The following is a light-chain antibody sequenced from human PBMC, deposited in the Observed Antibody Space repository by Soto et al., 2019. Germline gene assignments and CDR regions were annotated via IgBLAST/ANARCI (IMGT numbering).Light chain of an antibody. J-gene: IGLJ2*01. CDR2: DVS. Sequence: QSVLTQPASVSGSPGQSITISCTGTSSDVGAYNYVSWYQQHPGKAPKLMIYDVSNRPSGVSDRFSGSKSGNTASLTISGLQVEDEADYYCSSYTRSWSLGVVFGGGTELTV. V-gene: IGLV2-14*01. CDR3: SSYTRSWSLGVV. CDR1: SSDVGAYNY.